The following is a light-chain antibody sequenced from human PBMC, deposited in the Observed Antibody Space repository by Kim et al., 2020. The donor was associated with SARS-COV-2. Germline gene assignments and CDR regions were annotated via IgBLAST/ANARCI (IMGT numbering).Light chain of an antibody. CDR3: QKYNSAPPLT. Sequence: SVGARVTITCRTSQGISNYLAWYQQKPGKVPKLLIYAASTLQSGVPSRFSGSGSGTDFTLTISSLQPEDVATYYCQKYNSAPPLTFGPGTKVDIK. CDR2: AAS. J-gene: IGKJ3*01. V-gene: IGKV1-27*01. CDR1: QGISNY.